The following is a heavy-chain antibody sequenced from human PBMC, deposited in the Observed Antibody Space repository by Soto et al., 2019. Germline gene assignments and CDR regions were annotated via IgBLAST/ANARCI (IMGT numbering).Heavy chain of an antibody. Sequence: ASVKVSCKASGGTFSSYAISWVRQAPGQGLEWMGGIIPIFGTANYAQKFQGRVTITADESASTAYMELNSLRSEDTAVYYCARGRLRYFESDAFAISGQGTMVTVSS. CDR1: GGTFSSYA. CDR3: ARGRLRYFESDAFAI. J-gene: IGHJ3*02. V-gene: IGHV1-69*13. CDR2: IIPIFGTA. D-gene: IGHD3-9*01.